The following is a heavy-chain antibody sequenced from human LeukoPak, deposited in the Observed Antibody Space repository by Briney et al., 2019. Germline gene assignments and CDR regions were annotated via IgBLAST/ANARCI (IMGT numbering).Heavy chain of an antibody. J-gene: IGHJ4*02. Sequence: SETLSLTCTVSGGSISSSSYYWGWIRQPPGKGLEWIGSIYHRGSTYYNPSLKSRVTISVDTSKNQFSLKLSSVTAADTAVYYCARDSDYDILTGHMPFDYWGQGTLVTVSS. CDR1: GGSISSSSYY. CDR2: IYHRGST. V-gene: IGHV4-39*07. D-gene: IGHD3-9*01. CDR3: ARDSDYDILTGHMPFDY.